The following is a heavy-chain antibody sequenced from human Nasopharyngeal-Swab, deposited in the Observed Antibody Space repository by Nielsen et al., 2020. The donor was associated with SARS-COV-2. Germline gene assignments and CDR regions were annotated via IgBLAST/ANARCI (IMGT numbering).Heavy chain of an antibody. D-gene: IGHD3-22*01. V-gene: IGHV3-48*04. CDR2: ISSSSSTI. CDR3: ARDQYYYDSSGQPGDY. J-gene: IGHJ4*02. Sequence: VRQAPGKGLEWVSYISSSSSTIYYADSVKGRFTISRDNAKNSLYLQMNSLRAEDTAVYYCARDQYYYDSSGQPGDYWGQGTPVTVSS.